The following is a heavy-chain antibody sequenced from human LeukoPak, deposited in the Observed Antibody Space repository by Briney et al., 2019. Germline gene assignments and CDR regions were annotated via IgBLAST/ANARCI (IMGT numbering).Heavy chain of an antibody. V-gene: IGHV3-23*01. Sequence: PGGSLRLSCAASGFTFSSYSMNWVRQAPGKGLEWVSAISGSGGSTYYADSVKGRFTISRDNSKNTLYLQMNSLRAEDTAVYYCAKDSAGSRWLRLGGFDYWGQGTLVTVSS. CDR2: ISGSGGST. CDR1: GFTFSSYS. D-gene: IGHD5-12*01. J-gene: IGHJ4*02. CDR3: AKDSAGSRWLRLGGFDY.